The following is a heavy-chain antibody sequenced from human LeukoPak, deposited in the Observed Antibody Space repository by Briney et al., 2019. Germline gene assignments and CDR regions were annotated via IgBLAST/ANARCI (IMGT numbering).Heavy chain of an antibody. Sequence: ASVKVSCKASGYAFTSYYMHWVRQAPGQGLEWMGIINPSGGSTSYAQKFQGRVTMTRDTSTSTVYVELSSLRSEDTAVCYCARVGIAAAGPDYWGQGTLVTVSS. CDR3: ARVGIAAAGPDY. CDR1: GYAFTSYY. J-gene: IGHJ4*02. D-gene: IGHD6-13*01. V-gene: IGHV1-46*01. CDR2: INPSGGST.